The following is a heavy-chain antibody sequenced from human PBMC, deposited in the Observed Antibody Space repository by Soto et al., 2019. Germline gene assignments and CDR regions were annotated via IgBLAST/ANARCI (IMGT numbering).Heavy chain of an antibody. J-gene: IGHJ6*02. CDR1: GYTFTSFI. CDR3: ATIASHFYYYSMDV. V-gene: IGHV1-3*01. CDR2: INAGNGDT. Sequence: GASVKVSCKASGYTFTSFIIHWVRQAPGQSLEWLGWINAGNGDTKYSQKFQGRVTITRDTSARTAYMELSSLRSQDTAVYYCATIASHFYYYSMDVWGQGTTVTVSS. D-gene: IGHD6-6*01.